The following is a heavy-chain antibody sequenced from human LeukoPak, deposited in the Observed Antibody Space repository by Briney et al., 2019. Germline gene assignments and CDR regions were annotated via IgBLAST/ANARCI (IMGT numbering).Heavy chain of an antibody. V-gene: IGHV4-38-2*02. Sequence: SETLSLTCTVSGYSISSGYYWGWIRQPPGKGLEWIGSIYHSGSTYYNPSLKSRVTISVDTSKNQFSLKLSSVTAADTAVYYCARYIVVVTATRDNWFDPWGQGTLVTVSS. D-gene: IGHD2-21*02. CDR2: IYHSGST. J-gene: IGHJ5*02. CDR3: ARYIVVVTATRDNWFDP. CDR1: GYSISSGYY.